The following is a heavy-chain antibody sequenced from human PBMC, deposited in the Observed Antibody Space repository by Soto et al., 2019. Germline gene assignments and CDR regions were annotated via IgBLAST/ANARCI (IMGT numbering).Heavy chain of an antibody. CDR3: ARGDYYDSSGYYGY. CDR2: ISGYNGNT. Sequence: QVQLVQSGAEVKKPGASVKVSCKASGYTFTIYGISWVRQAPGQGLEWMGWISGYNGNTDYAQNLQDRVTLTTDASTSSVYMELRSLRSDDTAVYYGARGDYYDSSGYYGYWGQGTLITVSS. CDR1: GYTFTIYG. J-gene: IGHJ4*02. D-gene: IGHD3-22*01. V-gene: IGHV1-18*04.